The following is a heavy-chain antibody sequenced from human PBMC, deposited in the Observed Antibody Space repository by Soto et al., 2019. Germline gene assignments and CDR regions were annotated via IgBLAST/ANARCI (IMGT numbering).Heavy chain of an antibody. D-gene: IGHD3-22*01. CDR1: GGSKNSSSYY. V-gene: IGHV4-39*01. J-gene: IGHJ3*02. CDR2: IYYSGST. Sequence: QLQLQESGPGLVKPSETLSLTCTVSGGSKNSSSYYWGWIRQPPGKGLEWIGSIYYSGSTYYNPSLKSRVTISVDTSKNQFSLKLSSVTAADTAVYYCARREALYYYDYGAFDIWGQGTMFTVSS. CDR3: ARREALYYYDYGAFDI.